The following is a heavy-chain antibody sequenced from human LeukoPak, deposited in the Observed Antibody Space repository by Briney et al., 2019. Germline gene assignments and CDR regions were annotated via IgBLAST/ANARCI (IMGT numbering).Heavy chain of an antibody. D-gene: IGHD2-2*01. CDR2: IKYDGSEK. J-gene: IGHJ3*02. V-gene: IGHV3-7*03. CDR1: GFSFSTTW. Sequence: GGSLRLSCAASGFSFSTTWMTWVRQAPGKGLEWVANIKYDGSEKYYADSLKGRFTLSRDNARNSLYLQMNSLRAEDTAVYYCARSGYCSSTSCPPDAFDIWGQGTMVTVSS. CDR3: ARSGYCSSTSCPPDAFDI.